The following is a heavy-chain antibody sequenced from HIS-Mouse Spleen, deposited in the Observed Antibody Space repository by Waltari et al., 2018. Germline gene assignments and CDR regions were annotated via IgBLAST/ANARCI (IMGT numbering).Heavy chain of an antibody. CDR3: AREIPYSSSWYDWYFDL. CDR2: IYYSGST. Sequence: QLQLQESGPGLGKPSETLSPTCTVSGGYISSSMYYWGWIRQPPGKGLEWIGSIYYSGSTYYNPSLKSRVTISVDTSKNQFSLKLSSVTAADTAVYYCAREIPYSSSWYDWYFDLWGRGTLVTVSS. D-gene: IGHD6-13*01. J-gene: IGHJ2*01. V-gene: IGHV4-39*07. CDR1: GGYISSSMYY.